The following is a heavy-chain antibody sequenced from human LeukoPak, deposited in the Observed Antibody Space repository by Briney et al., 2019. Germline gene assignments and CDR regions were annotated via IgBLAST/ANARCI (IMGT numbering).Heavy chain of an antibody. J-gene: IGHJ4*02. CDR2: IYGDGSFT. Sequence: GGSLRLSCAASGFTFSNFWKHWVRQAPGKGLVWVALIYGDGSFTRYADSVKGRFTISRDNAKNTVYLQMNSLRVEDTAVYYCTRVYETNGYLYWGQGSLVTVSS. CDR1: GFTFSNFW. D-gene: IGHD3-22*01. CDR3: TRVYETNGYLY. V-gene: IGHV3-74*01.